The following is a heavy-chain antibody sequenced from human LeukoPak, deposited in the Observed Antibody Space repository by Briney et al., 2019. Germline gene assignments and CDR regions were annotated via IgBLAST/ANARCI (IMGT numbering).Heavy chain of an antibody. J-gene: IGHJ4*02. D-gene: IGHD6-13*01. CDR2: ISYDGSNK. V-gene: IGHV3-30*01. CDR1: GFTFSSYA. Sequence: PGRSLRLSCAASGFTFSSYAMHWVRQAPGKGLEWVAVISYDGSNKYYADSVKGRFTISRDNSKNTLYLQMNSLRAEDTAVYYCARDGAAAGGLGGHYFDYWGQGTLVTVSS. CDR3: ARDGAAAGGLGGHYFDY.